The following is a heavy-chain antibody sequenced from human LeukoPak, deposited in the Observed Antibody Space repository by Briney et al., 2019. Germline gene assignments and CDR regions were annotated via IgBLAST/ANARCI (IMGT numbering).Heavy chain of an antibody. CDR2: IYYSGST. CDR3: TRDQGYCSGGSCYSAPNWFDP. Sequence: SQTLSLTCTVSGGSISSGDYYWSWIRQPPGKGLEWIGYIYYSGSTYYNPSLKSRVTISVDTSKNQFSLKLSSVTAAHTAVYYCTRDQGYCSGGSCYSAPNWFDPWGQGTLVTVSS. D-gene: IGHD2-15*01. CDR1: GGSISSGDYY. J-gene: IGHJ5*02. V-gene: IGHV4-30-4*08.